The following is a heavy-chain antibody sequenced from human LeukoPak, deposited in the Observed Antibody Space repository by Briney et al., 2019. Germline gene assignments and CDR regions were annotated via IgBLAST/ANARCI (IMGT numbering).Heavy chain of an antibody. CDR2: ISDSGGST. CDR3: VRGYSFGPYGMDV. Sequence: GGSLRLSCSASGFPFSSYAMHWVRQAPGKGLEYVSAISDSGGSTYYADSVKSRFTISRDNSKNTLYLQMSGLRAEDTAVYFCVRGYSFGPYGMDVWGQGTTVTVSS. V-gene: IGHV3-64D*09. D-gene: IGHD2-15*01. J-gene: IGHJ6*02. CDR1: GFPFSSYA.